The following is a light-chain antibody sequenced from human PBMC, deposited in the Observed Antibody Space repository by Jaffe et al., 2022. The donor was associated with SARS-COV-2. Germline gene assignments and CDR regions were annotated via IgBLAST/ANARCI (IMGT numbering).Light chain of an antibody. CDR2: GTS. J-gene: IGKJ2*01. Sequence: ENVLTQSPGTLSLSPGERATLSCRASQSVSSNYLAWYQQKPGQAPRVLIYGTSNRATGIPDRFSGSGSGTDFTLTISRLEPEDFAVYYCQQYGSSNRYTFGQGTKLEIK. CDR1: QSVSSNY. CDR3: QQYGSSNRYT. V-gene: IGKV3-20*01.